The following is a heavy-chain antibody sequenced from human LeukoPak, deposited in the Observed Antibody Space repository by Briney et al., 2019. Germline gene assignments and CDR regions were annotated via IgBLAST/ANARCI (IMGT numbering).Heavy chain of an antibody. CDR2: IYYSGST. J-gene: IGHJ6*03. V-gene: IGHV4-59*01. D-gene: IGHD6-13*01. CDR1: GGSISSYY. Sequence: SETLSLTCTVSGGSISSYYWSWIQQPPGKGLEWIGYIYYSGSTNYNPSLKSRVTISVDTSKNQFSLKLSSVTAADTAVYYCARVGAAAGTYYYYYMDVWGKGTTVTVSS. CDR3: ARVGAAAGTYYYYYMDV.